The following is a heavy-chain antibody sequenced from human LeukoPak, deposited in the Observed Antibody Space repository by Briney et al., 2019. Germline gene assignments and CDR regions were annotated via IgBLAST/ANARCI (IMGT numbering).Heavy chain of an antibody. CDR3: ARAADYGDRLPAFDI. V-gene: IGHV1-18*01. CDR2: ISAYNGNT. CDR1: GYTFTSYG. D-gene: IGHD4-17*01. J-gene: IGHJ3*02. Sequence: GASVKVSCKASGYTFTSYGISWVRQAPGQGLEWMGWISAYNGNTNYAQKLQGRVTMTTDTSTSTAYMGLRSLRSDDTAVYYCARAADYGDRLPAFDIWGQGTMVTVSS.